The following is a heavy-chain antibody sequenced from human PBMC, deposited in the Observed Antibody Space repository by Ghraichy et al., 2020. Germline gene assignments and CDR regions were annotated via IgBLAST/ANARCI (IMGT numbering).Heavy chain of an antibody. CDR2: ISHSGST. D-gene: IGHD1-1*01. J-gene: IGHJ4*02. Sequence: SQTLSLTCAVYGGSFSGNYWHWIRQPPGKRLEWSGEISHSGSTDYNPSLKSRVTISVDTSKKEFSLRLNAVTAADTAVYYCARGNPTMNDYFDSWGQGTLVTVSS. CDR1: GGSFSGNY. CDR3: ARGNPTMNDYFDS. V-gene: IGHV4-34*01.